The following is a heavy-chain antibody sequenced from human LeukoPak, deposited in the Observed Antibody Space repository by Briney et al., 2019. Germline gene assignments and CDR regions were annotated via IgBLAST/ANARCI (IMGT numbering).Heavy chain of an antibody. CDR3: ARGRGLLFDY. Sequence: KASETLSLTCAVYGGSFSGYYWSWIRQPPGKGLEWIGEINHSGSTNYNPPLKSRVTISVDTSKNQFSLKLSSVTAADTAVYYCARGRGLLFDYWGQGTLVTVSS. CDR2: INHSGST. CDR1: GGSFSGYY. J-gene: IGHJ4*02. D-gene: IGHD2-8*02. V-gene: IGHV4-34*01.